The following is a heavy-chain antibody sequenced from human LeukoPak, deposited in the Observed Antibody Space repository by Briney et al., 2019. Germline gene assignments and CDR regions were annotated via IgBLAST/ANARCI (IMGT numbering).Heavy chain of an antibody. V-gene: IGHV1-46*01. Sequence: GASVKVSCKASGYIFTNYHMHWVRQAPGQGLEWMGIINPGGGSTSYAQKFQGRVTMTRDTSTSTVYMELSSLRSEDTAVYYCARVGGGNSIDYWGQGTLVTVSS. CDR1: GYIFTNYH. CDR3: ARVGGGNSIDY. J-gene: IGHJ4*02. D-gene: IGHD4-23*01. CDR2: INPGGGST.